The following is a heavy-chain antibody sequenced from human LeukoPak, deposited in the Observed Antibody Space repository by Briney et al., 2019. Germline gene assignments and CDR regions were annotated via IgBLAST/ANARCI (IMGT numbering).Heavy chain of an antibody. CDR2: IYYSGST. CDR1: GGSLSSSSYY. V-gene: IGHV4-39*07. CDR3: ARDPRNYGDYRGWFDP. D-gene: IGHD4-17*01. Sequence: SETLSLTCTVSGGSLSSSSYYWGWIRQPPGKGLEWIGSIYYSGSTYYNPSLKSRVTISVDTSKNQFSLRLSSVTAADTAVYYCARDPRNYGDYRGWFDPWGQGTLVTVSS. J-gene: IGHJ5*02.